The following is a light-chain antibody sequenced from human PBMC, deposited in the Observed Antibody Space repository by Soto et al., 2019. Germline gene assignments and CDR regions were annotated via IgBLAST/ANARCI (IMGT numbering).Light chain of an antibody. CDR3: QQYHDWPLT. Sequence: EIVLTQSPGTLSLSPGERATLSCRASEPVSTSFLAWYQQKRGQPPRLLIYGASTRATGVPDRFSGSGSGTDFTLTISSLQSEDFAVYYCQQYHDWPLTFGGGTKVDIK. CDR1: EPVSTSF. CDR2: GAS. J-gene: IGKJ4*01. V-gene: IGKV3-20*01.